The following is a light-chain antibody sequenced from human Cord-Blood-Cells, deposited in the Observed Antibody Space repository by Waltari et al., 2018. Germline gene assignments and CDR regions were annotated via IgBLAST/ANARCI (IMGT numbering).Light chain of an antibody. CDR3: QQYGSSFT. Sequence: IALTQSPGTLSLSPGERATLSCRASQSVSSSYVAWYQQKPGQAPRLLIYGASSRATGIPDRFSGSGSGTDFTLTISRLEPEDFAVYYCQQYGSSFTFGPGTKVDIK. CDR2: GAS. J-gene: IGKJ3*01. V-gene: IGKV3-20*01. CDR1: QSVSSSY.